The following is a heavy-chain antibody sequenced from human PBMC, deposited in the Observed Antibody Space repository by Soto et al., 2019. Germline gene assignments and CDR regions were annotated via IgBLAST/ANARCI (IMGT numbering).Heavy chain of an antibody. CDR2: ISPYSGNK. V-gene: IGHV1-18*01. D-gene: IGHD4-17*01. CDR1: GYKFINYA. Sequence: QFQLVQSGTEVKKPGASVKVSCKTSGYKFINYAISWTRQAPGQGLEWMGWISPYSGNKKYAQKFQGRVTLTTDTSTSTAYMELRSLTSDDTAIYYCARVYVATVTTGGDYWGQGTLLTVPS. CDR3: ARVYVATVTTGGDY. J-gene: IGHJ4*02.